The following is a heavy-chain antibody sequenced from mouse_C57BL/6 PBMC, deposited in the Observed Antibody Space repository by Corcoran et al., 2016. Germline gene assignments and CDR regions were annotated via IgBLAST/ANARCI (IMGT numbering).Heavy chain of an antibody. D-gene: IGHD1-1*01. CDR2: INPNNGGT. Sequence: EVQLQQSGPELVKPGASVKISCKASGYTFTDYYMNWVKQSHGKSLEWIGDINPNNGGTSYNQKFKGKATLTVDKSSSTAYMELRSLTSEDSAVYYCATSYYGSSFDYWGQGTTLTVSS. J-gene: IGHJ2*01. CDR1: GYTFTDYY. V-gene: IGHV1-26*01. CDR3: ATSYYGSSFDY.